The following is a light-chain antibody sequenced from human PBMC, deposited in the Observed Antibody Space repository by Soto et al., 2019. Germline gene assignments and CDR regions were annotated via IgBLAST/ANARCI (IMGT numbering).Light chain of an antibody. CDR1: SRDVGFSNY. CDR3: CSHVGGDTLI. Sequence: QSALTQPRSVSGSPGQTVTISCTGTSRDVGFSNYISWYQQHPGEAPKLVIYDVAQRPSGVPDRLSGSRSGKTASLTISGLQPDDEGDYYCCSHVGGDTLIFGSGTKVTVL. V-gene: IGLV2-11*01. J-gene: IGLJ1*01. CDR2: DVA.